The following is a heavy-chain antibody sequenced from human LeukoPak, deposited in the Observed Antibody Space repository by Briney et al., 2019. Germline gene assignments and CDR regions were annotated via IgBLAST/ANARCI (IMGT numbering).Heavy chain of an antibody. CDR2: ITDSSTST. CDR3: AKGSSSSRPYYFDY. J-gene: IGHJ4*02. CDR1: GFTFNNYV. V-gene: IGHV3-23*01. Sequence: GGSLRLSCAASGFTFNNYVMNWVRQAPGKGLEWVSAITDSSTSTYYADSVKGRFAISRHNSKNTLYLQMNSLRAEDTAVYYCAKGSSSSRPYYFDYWGQGTLVTVSS. D-gene: IGHD6-13*01.